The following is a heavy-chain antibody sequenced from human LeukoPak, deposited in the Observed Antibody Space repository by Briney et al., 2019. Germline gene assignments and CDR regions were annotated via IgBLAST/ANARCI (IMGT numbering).Heavy chain of an antibody. D-gene: IGHD5-12*01. CDR2: INPSGGST. CDR3: ARGFRDIVATIATGYYYGMDV. V-gene: IGHV1-46*01. Sequence: GASVKVSCKASGYTFTSYYMYWVRQAPGQGLECMGIINPSGGSTSYAQKFQGRVTMTRDTSTSTVYMELSSLRSEDTAVYYCARGFRDIVATIATGYYYGMDVWGQGTTVTVSS. J-gene: IGHJ6*02. CDR1: GYTFTSYY.